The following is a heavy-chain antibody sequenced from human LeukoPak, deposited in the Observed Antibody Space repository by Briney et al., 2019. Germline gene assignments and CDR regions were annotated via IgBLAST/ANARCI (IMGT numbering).Heavy chain of an antibody. V-gene: IGHV1-2*02. CDR1: GYTFIGYY. CDR3: AITIDSSSSSVLEYFQY. CDR2: INPKSGGT. Sequence: ASVKVSRKASGYTFIGYYMHWVRQAPGQGLEWMGWINPKSGGTNYAQMFQGRVTLTRDTSISTAYMELSRLRSDDTAMYYCAITIDSSSSSVLEYFQYWGQGTLVTVSS. D-gene: IGHD6-6*01. J-gene: IGHJ1*01.